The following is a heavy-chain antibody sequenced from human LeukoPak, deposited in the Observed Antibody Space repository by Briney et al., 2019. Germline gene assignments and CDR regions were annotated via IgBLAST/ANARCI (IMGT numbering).Heavy chain of an antibody. D-gene: IGHD2-15*01. V-gene: IGHV1-46*01. Sequence: GASVKVSCKASVYTCTSYYMHWVRQAPGQGLEWMGIINPSGGSTSYAQKFQGRVTMTRDTSTSTVYMELSSLRSEDTAVYYCARAPAGYCSGGSCATFGYWGQGTLVTVSS. CDR3: ARAPAGYCSGGSCATFGY. CDR1: VYTCTSYY. CDR2: INPSGGST. J-gene: IGHJ4*02.